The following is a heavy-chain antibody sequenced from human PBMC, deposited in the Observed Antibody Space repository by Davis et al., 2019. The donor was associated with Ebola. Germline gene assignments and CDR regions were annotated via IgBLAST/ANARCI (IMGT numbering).Heavy chain of an antibody. J-gene: IGHJ6*02. D-gene: IGHD2-2*01. CDR2: IRSKANSYAT. CDR3: TMNIPAAMGGMDV. Sequence: GESLKISCAASGFPFSGSAMHWVRQASGKGLEWVGRIRSKANSYATAYAASVKGRFTISRDDSKNTAYLQMNSLKTEDTAVYYCTMNIPAAMGGMDVWGQGTTVTVSS. V-gene: IGHV3-73*01. CDR1: GFPFSGSA.